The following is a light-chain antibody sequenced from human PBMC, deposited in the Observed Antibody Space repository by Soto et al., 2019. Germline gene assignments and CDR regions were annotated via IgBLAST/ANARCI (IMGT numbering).Light chain of an antibody. J-gene: IGKJ4*01. CDR2: DAS. Sequence: AIQLTQSPSSLSASVGDRVTITCRASQGVSSALAWYQQKPGKAPKLLIYDASSLESGVPSRFSGSGSGTDFPLTIGNLKAEDFATYDCQQFKTDPLTFGGGTKVEIK. V-gene: IGKV1-13*02. CDR3: QQFKTDPLT. CDR1: QGVSSA.